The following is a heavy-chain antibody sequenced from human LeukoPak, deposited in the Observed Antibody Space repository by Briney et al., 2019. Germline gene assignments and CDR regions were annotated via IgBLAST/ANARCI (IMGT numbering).Heavy chain of an antibody. J-gene: IGHJ4*02. CDR1: GFTFSSYA. CDR2: ISGSGGST. V-gene: IGHV3-23*01. CDR3: AKVTAAAGTESFDY. Sequence: SGGSLRLSCAASGFTFSSYAMSWVRQAPGKGLEWVSAISGSGGSTYYADSVKGRFTISRDNSKNTLYLQMNSLRAEDTAVYYCAKVTAAAGTESFDYWGQGTLVTVSS. D-gene: IGHD6-13*01.